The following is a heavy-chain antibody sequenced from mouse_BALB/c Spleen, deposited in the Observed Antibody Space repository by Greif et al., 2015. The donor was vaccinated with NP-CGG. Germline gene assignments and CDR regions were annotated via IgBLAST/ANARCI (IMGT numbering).Heavy chain of an antibody. D-gene: IGHD4-1*01. CDR3: ARSSNWGFAY. V-gene: IGHV1-80*01. CDR1: GYAFSSYW. CDR2: IYPGDGDT. J-gene: IGHJ3*01. Sequence: VQLQQSGAELVRPGSSVKISCKASGYAFSSYWMNWVKQRPGQGLEWIGQIYPGDGDTNYNGKFKGKATLTADKSSSTAYMQLSSLTSEDSAVYFCARSSNWGFAYWGQGTLVTVSA.